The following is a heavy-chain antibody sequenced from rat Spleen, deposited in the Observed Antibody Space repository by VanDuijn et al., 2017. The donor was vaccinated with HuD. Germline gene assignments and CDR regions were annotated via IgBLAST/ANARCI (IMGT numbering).Heavy chain of an antibody. Sequence: LVESGGGLVQPGRSMKLSCAASGFTFSDYNMAWVRQTPKKGLEWVATISYDGSGTFYRDSVKGRFTISRDNARITLYLQRDSLRSEDTATYYCARPNYGYPFAYWGQGTLVTVSS. CDR1: GFTFSDYN. D-gene: IGHD1-11*01. CDR3: ARPNYGYPFAY. V-gene: IGHV5-7*01. CDR2: ISYDGSGT. J-gene: IGHJ3*01.